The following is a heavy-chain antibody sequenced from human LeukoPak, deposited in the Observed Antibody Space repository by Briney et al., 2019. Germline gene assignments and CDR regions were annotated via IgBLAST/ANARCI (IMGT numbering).Heavy chain of an antibody. V-gene: IGHV1-2*02. CDR2: INPNSGGT. CDR3: ALSGDVGYFDY. CDR1: GYTFTGYY. Sequence: ASVKVSCKASGYTFTGYYMHWVRRAPGQGLEWMGWINPNSGGTNYAQKFQGRVTMTKDQSISTAYMELSRLRSDGTAVYYCALSGDVGYFDYWGQGTLVTVSS. J-gene: IGHJ4*02. D-gene: IGHD3-10*01.